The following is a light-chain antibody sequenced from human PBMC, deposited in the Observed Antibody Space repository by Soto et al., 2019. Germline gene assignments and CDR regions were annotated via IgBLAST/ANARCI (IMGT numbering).Light chain of an antibody. V-gene: IGLV2-11*01. Sequence: QSALTQPRSVSGSPGQSVTISCTGTTSDVGGYNYVSWYQQHLGKAPKLMIYDVTKRPSGVPDRFSGSKSGNTASLTISGLQAEDEADYYCCSHAGSYFWVSGGGTKLTVL. J-gene: IGLJ3*02. CDR3: CSHAGSYFWV. CDR1: TSDVGGYNY. CDR2: DVT.